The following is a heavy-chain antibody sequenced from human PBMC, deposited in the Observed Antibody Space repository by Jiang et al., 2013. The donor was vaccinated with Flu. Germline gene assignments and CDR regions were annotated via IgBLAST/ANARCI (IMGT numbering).Heavy chain of an antibody. D-gene: IGHD2-15*01. V-gene: IGHV7-4-1*01. CDR2: INTNTGNP. CDR3: ARDREDVVVVAATERSGYYGMDV. Sequence: GLEWMGWINTNTGNPTYAQGFTGRFVFSLDTSVSTAYLQICSLKAEDTAVYYCARDREDVVVVAATERSGYYGMDVWGQGTTVTVSS. J-gene: IGHJ6*02.